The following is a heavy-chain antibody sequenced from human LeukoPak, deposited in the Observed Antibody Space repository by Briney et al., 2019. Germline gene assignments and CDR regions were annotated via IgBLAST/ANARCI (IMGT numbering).Heavy chain of an antibody. V-gene: IGHV3-23*01. D-gene: IGHD6-19*01. CDR2: VRESGGST. Sequence: PGRSLRLSCAASGFTFSNYVMSWVRQAPGKGLEWVSAVRESGGSTYYADSVKGRFTISRDNSKNMLYLEMSSLRAEDTAVYYCAKPLSAWYVFDYWGQGTLVTVSS. CDR3: AKPLSAWYVFDY. J-gene: IGHJ4*02. CDR1: GFTFSNYV.